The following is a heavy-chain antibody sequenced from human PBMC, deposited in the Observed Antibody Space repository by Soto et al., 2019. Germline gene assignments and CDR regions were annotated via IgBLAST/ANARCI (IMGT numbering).Heavy chain of an antibody. J-gene: IGHJ6*02. V-gene: IGHV1-18*04. Sequence: SVKVSCNASGYTFTSYGISWVRQAPGQGLEWMGWISAYNGNTNYAQKLQGRVTMTTDTSTSTAYMELRSLRSDDTAVYYCARVGVAAAGRLYGMDVWGQGTTVTVSS. CDR2: ISAYNGNT. D-gene: IGHD6-13*01. CDR1: GYTFTSYG. CDR3: ARVGVAAAGRLYGMDV.